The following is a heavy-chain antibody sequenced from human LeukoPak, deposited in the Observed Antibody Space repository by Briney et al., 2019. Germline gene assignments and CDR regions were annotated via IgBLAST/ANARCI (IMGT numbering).Heavy chain of an antibody. Sequence: GESLTLSCKGSGYSFTSYWIGWVRQMPGKGLEWMGLIYPGASDTRYSPSFQGQVTISADKSISTAYLQWSSLKASDTAMYYCARRGVYYDSSGYYLGNWFDPWGQGTLVTVSS. J-gene: IGHJ5*02. CDR2: IYPGASDT. CDR3: ARRGVYYDSSGYYLGNWFDP. D-gene: IGHD3-22*01. CDR1: GYSFTSYW. V-gene: IGHV5-51*01.